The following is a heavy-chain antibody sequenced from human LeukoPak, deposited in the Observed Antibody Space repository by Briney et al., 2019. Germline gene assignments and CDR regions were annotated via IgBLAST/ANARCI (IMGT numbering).Heavy chain of an antibody. CDR3: AKDSAHCSSTSCYEEGFDY. CDR1: GFSFSDAW. Sequence: GGSLRLSCAASGFSFSDAWMTWVRQAPGKGLEWVGLIKNKTDGGTTDYAARVKGRFTISRDDSKNTLYLQMTSLRDEDTAVYYCAKDSAHCSSTSCYEEGFDYWGQGSLVTVSS. CDR2: IKNKTDGGTT. J-gene: IGHJ4*02. D-gene: IGHD2-2*01. V-gene: IGHV3-15*01.